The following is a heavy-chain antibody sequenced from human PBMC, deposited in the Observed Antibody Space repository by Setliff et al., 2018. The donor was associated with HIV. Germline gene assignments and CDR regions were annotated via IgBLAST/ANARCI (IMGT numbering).Heavy chain of an antibody. V-gene: IGHV3-23*01. D-gene: IGHD5-12*01. CDR3: AKDPRAAVATICDY. CDR1: GFTFSSYA. CDR2: ISGSGGST. J-gene: IGHJ4*02. Sequence: GGSLRLSCAASGFTFSSYAMSWVRQAPGKGLEWVSAISGSGGSTYYADSVKGRFTNTRDNSKNTLYLQMNSLGAEDTAVYYGAKDPRAAVATICDYWGQGTMVTVSS.